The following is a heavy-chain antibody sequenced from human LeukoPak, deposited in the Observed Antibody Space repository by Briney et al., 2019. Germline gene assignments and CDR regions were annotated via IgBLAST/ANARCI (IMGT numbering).Heavy chain of an antibody. Sequence: GGSLRLSCAASGFTFSSYAMSWVHQAPGKGLEWVSAIGGSGDFTYYAEYVKGRFTISRDNSKKTLYLQMNSLRAEDTAVYYCAKADRGWGVITKDWGQGTLVTVSS. CDR3: AKADRGWGVITKD. D-gene: IGHD3-10*01. CDR2: IGGSGDFT. CDR1: GFTFSSYA. V-gene: IGHV3-23*01. J-gene: IGHJ4*02.